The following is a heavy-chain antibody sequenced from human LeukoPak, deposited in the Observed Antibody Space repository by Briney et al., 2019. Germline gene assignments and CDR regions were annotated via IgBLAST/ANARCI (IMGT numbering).Heavy chain of an antibody. D-gene: IGHD3-10*01. CDR1: GGSISSYY. V-gene: IGHV4-59*01. Sequence: SETLSLTCTVSGGSISSYYWSWIRQPPGKGLEWIGYIYYSGSTNYNPSLKSRVTLSVDTSKNQFSLKLSSVTAADTAVYYCASLPHYYGSGSYRLPPPWGQGTLVTVSS. J-gene: IGHJ4*02. CDR2: IYYSGST. CDR3: ASLPHYYGSGSYRLPPP.